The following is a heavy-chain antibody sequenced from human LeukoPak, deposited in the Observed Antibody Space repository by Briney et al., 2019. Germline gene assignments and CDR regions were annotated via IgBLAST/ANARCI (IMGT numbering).Heavy chain of an antibody. V-gene: IGHV3-30*18. Sequence: GRSLRLSCAASGFTFSTYAMHWVRQAPGKGLEWVAVISYDGSNEYYADSVKGRFTISRDNSKNTLYLQMNSLRAEDTAVYYCAQDGYNQKICYYYYGLDVWGQGTTVTVSS. D-gene: IGHD5-24*01. CDR2: ISYDGSNE. J-gene: IGHJ6*02. CDR3: AQDGYNQKICYYYYGLDV. CDR1: GFTFSTYA.